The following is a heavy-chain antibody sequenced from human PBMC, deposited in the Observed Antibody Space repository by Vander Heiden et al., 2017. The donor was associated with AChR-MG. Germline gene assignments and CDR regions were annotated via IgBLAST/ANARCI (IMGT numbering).Heavy chain of an antibody. D-gene: IGHD3-16*01. Sequence: QVQLQESGPGLVKPSETLSLTCTVSGCCISSYYWSWIRQPPGKGLEWIGYIYYSGSTNYNPSLKSRVTISVDTSKNQFSRKLSSVTAADTAVYYCARTAGGYDYISFAYWGQGTLVTVSS. V-gene: IGHV4-59*01. CDR1: GCCISSYY. CDR2: IYYSGST. J-gene: IGHJ4*02. CDR3: ARTAGGYDYISFAY.